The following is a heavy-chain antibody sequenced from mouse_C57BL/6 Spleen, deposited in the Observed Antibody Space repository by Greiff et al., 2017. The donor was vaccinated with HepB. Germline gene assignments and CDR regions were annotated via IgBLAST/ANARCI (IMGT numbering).Heavy chain of an antibody. J-gene: IGHJ4*01. D-gene: IGHD2-1*01. CDR1: GFTFSDYG. CDR3: ARGPYGIIYALDY. CDR2: ISSGSSTI. V-gene: IGHV5-17*01. Sequence: EVKLMESGGGLVKPGGSLKLSCAASGFTFSDYGMHWVRQAPEKGLEWVAYISSGSSTIYYADTVKGRFTISRDNAKNTLFLQMTSLRSEDTAMYYSARGPYGIIYALDYWGQGTPDTVSS.